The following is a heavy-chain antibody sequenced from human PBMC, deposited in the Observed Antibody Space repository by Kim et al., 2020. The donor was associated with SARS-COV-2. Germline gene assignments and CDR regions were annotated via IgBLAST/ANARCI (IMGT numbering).Heavy chain of an antibody. D-gene: IGHD3-3*01. V-gene: IGHV1-3*01. CDR3: ARGTYYDFWSGYPEYFQH. CDR2: INAGNGNT. Sequence: ASVKVSCKASGYTFTSYAMHWVRQAPGQRLEWMGWINAGNGNTKYSQKFQGRVTITRDTSASTAYMELSSLRSEDTAVYYCARGTYYDFWSGYPEYFQHWGQGTLVTVSS. J-gene: IGHJ1*01. CDR1: GYTFTSYA.